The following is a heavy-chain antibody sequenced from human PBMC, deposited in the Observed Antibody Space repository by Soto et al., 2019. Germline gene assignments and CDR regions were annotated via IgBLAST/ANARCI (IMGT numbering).Heavy chain of an antibody. J-gene: IGHJ6*02. CDR3: ARDGAVGYGMDV. V-gene: IGHV3-33*01. Sequence: QVQVVESGGGVVQPGRSLRLSCEASGFSIRNYGMHWVRQAPGKGLEWVALITYDGRNEYYGDSVKGRFTISRDSSKNTLYLQMNSLIFEDMAVYYCARDGAVGYGMDVWGQGTTVTVSS. CDR1: GFSIRNYG. CDR2: ITYDGRNE.